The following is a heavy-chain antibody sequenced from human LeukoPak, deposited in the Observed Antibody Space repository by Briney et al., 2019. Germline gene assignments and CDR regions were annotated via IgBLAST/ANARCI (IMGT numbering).Heavy chain of an antibody. D-gene: IGHD2-15*01. CDR2: ISGSGGST. J-gene: IGHJ4*02. CDR1: GFTFSTYA. CDR3: VKAIGGVVVVAADY. Sequence: PGGSLRLSCAASGFTFSTYAMTWVRQAPGKGLEWVSVISGSGGSTYYADSVKGRFTLSRDNSKNPLSLQLNSLRAEDTACYSCVKAIGGVVVVAADYCGQRTLVNVSS. V-gene: IGHV3-23*01.